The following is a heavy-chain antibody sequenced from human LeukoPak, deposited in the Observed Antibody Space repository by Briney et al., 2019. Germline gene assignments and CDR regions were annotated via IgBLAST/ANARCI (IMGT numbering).Heavy chain of an antibody. J-gene: IGHJ4*02. Sequence: GGSLRLSCAASGFTFRRYDMSWVRQAPGKGLEWVSVMYTGGSTYYADSVKGRFTISRDNSKNTLYLQMNSLRAEDTALYYCARAPFYYDSSGYPYFDGWGQGTLVTVSS. D-gene: IGHD3-22*01. CDR2: MYTGGST. CDR3: ARAPFYYDSSGYPYFDG. CDR1: GFTFRRYD. V-gene: IGHV3-53*01.